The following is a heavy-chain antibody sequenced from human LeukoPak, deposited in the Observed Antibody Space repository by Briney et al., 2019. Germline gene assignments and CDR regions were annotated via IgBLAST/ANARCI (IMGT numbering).Heavy chain of an antibody. CDR3: AGRRFDP. J-gene: IGHJ5*02. Sequence: QAGGSLRLSCAASGFTFSSYSMNWVRQAPGKGLEWVANINQDGSEKYYVDSVKGRFTISRDNAKNSLYLQMNSLRAEDTAVYYCAGRRFDPWGQGTLVTVSS. CDR1: GFTFSSYS. V-gene: IGHV3-7*01. CDR2: INQDGSEK.